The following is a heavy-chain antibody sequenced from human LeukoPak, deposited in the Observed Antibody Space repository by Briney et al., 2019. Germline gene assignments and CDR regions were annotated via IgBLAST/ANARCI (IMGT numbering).Heavy chain of an antibody. Sequence: SETLSLTCTVSGGSISGYYWNWIRQPPGQGLEWIGYTSDSGGHTDYKPSLKSRVAMSVDTSKNQFSLKLTFATAADTAVYYCARWHSHGRYFDYWGQGALVTVSS. CDR1: GGSISGYY. J-gene: IGHJ4*02. CDR2: TSDSGGHT. D-gene: IGHD2-21*01. V-gene: IGHV4-59*01. CDR3: ARWHSHGRYFDY.